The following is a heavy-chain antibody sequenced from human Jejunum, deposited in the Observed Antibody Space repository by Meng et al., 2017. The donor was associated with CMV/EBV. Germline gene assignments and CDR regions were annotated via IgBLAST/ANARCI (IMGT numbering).Heavy chain of an antibody. V-gene: IGHV3-74*03. Sequence: PGFPFSNYWMHWVRQAPGKGLVWVSRINGDGSTTAYADSVKGRFTISRDNAKNTLYLQINSLRLEDTAVYYCAKGGMYSSGSTDYWGQGTLVTVSS. D-gene: IGHD6-19*01. CDR2: INGDGSTT. CDR1: GFPFSNYW. CDR3: AKGGMYSSGSTDY. J-gene: IGHJ4*02.